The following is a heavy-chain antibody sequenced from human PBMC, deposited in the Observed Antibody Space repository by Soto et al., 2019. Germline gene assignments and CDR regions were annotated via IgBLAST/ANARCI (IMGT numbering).Heavy chain of an antibody. J-gene: IGHJ4*02. CDR2: IYYSGST. Sequence: QVQLQESGPGLVKPSETLSLTCTVSGGSISSYYWSWIRQPPGKGLEWIGYIYYSGSTNYNPSLKSRVTISVDTSKYQFSLKLSSVTAADTAVYYCARVSAYYYGSGSYYKYVFDYWGQGTLVTVSS. V-gene: IGHV4-59*01. CDR3: ARVSAYYYGSGSYYKYVFDY. CDR1: GGSISSYY. D-gene: IGHD3-10*01.